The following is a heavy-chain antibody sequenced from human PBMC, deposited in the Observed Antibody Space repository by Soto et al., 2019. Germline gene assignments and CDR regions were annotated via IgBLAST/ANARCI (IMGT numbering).Heavy chain of an antibody. CDR3: ATIYGQHYYYYDVIDV. CDR1: VNTLTELS. V-gene: IGHV1-24*01. CDR2: FDPEDGET. J-gene: IGHJ6*02. Sequence: GSAVKVSCKVSVNTLTELSMHWLRQAPGKGLEWMGGFDPEDGETIYAQKFQCRVTMTEDTSTDTAYMELSSLRSEDTAAYYRATIYGQHYYYYDVIDVRIQGTTVILSS. D-gene: IGHD3-10*01.